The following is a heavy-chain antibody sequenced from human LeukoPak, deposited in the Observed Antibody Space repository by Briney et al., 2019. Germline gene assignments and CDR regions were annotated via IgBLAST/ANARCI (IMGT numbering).Heavy chain of an antibody. D-gene: IGHD3-10*01. CDR1: GFPFGTYA. Sequence: GGSLRLSCAASGFPFGTYAMSWVRQAPGKGLEWVSAISDSGDTTYYADSVKGRFTISRDNSKDTLFLQMNRLRAEDTAVYYCAKFGGPFIYWGQGTLVTVSP. V-gene: IGHV3-23*01. CDR2: ISDSGDTT. CDR3: AKFGGPFIY. J-gene: IGHJ4*02.